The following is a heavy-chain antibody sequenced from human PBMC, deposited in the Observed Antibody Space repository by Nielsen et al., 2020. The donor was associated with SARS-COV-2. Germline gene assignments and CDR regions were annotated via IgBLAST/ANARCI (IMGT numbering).Heavy chain of an antibody. CDR2: IYYSGST. CDR3: ARAVTYYGSGSYPYFDY. CDR1: GGSISSSSYY. Sequence: SETLSLTCTVSGGSISSSSYYWGWIRQPPGKGLEWIGSIYYSGSTYYNPSLKSRVTISVDTSKNQFSLKLRSVTAADTALYYCARAVTYYGSGSYPYFDYWGQGTLVTVSS. J-gene: IGHJ4*02. D-gene: IGHD3-10*01. V-gene: IGHV4-39*07.